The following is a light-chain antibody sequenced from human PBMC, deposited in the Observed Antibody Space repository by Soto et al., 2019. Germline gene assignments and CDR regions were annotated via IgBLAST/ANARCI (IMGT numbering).Light chain of an antibody. J-gene: IGKJ5*01. CDR2: AAS. V-gene: IGKV1D-16*01. CDR1: QGISSW. Sequence: DIQMTQSPSSVSASVGARVPITCRASQGISSWLAWYQQKPGKAPKLLIYAASSLQSGVPSRFSGSGSGTEFALTISGLQPDDFASYYCQQYNSYPITFGQGTRLEIK. CDR3: QQYNSYPIT.